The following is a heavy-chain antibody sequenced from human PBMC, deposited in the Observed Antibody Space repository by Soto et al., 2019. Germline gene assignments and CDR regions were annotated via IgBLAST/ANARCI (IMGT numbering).Heavy chain of an antibody. D-gene: IGHD1-26*01. J-gene: IGHJ6*02. V-gene: IGHV4-31*03. CDR1: GGSISSGGYY. Sequence: SETLSLTCTVSGGSISSGGYYCRWIRQHPGKGLEWIGYIYYSGSTYYNPSLKSRVTISVDTSKNQFSLKLSSVTAADTAVYYCARVLPLYYYGMDVWGQGTTVTVSS. CDR2: IYYSGST. CDR3: ARVLPLYYYGMDV.